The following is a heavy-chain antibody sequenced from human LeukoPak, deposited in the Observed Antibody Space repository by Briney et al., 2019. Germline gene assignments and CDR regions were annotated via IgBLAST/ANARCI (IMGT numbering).Heavy chain of an antibody. D-gene: IGHD3-22*01. CDR2: ISYDGSNK. CDR3: ARRPTSSGYFGYFDY. J-gene: IGHJ4*02. Sequence: PGGSLRLSCAASGFTFSSYAMHWVRQAPGKGLEWVAVISYDGSNKYYADSVKGRFTISRDNSKNTLYLQMNSLRAEDTAVYYCARRPTSSGYFGYFDYWGQGTLVTVSS. CDR1: GFTFSSYA. V-gene: IGHV3-30-3*01.